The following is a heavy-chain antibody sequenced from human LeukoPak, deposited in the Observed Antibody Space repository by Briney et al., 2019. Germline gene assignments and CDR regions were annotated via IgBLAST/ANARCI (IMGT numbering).Heavy chain of an antibody. Sequence: AGGSLRLSCAASGFTFSSYAMHWVRQAPGKGLEWVAVISYDGSNKYYADSVKGRFTISRDNSKNTLYLQMNSPRAEDTAVYYCARERLQSFDYWGQGTLVTVSS. CDR1: GFTFSSYA. D-gene: IGHD6-25*01. V-gene: IGHV3-30*04. CDR3: ARERLQSFDY. J-gene: IGHJ4*02. CDR2: ISYDGSNK.